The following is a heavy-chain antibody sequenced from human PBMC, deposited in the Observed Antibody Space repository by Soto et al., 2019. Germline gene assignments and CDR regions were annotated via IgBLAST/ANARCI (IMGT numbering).Heavy chain of an antibody. V-gene: IGHV1-69*01. CDR2: IIPIFGTA. J-gene: IGHJ6*02. Sequence: QVPLVQSGAEVKKPGSSVKVSCKASGGTFSSYAISWVRQAPGQGLEWMGGIIPIFGTANYAQKFQGRVTITADESTSTAYMELSSLRSEDTAVYYCAGWQWLVREGRAAGDYYYGMDVWGQGTTVTVSS. D-gene: IGHD6-19*01. CDR1: GGTFSSYA. CDR3: AGWQWLVREGRAAGDYYYGMDV.